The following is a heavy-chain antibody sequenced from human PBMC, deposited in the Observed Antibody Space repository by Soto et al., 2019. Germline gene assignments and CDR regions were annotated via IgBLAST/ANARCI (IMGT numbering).Heavy chain of an antibody. CDR2: IWYDGSNK. D-gene: IGHD7-27*01. J-gene: IGHJ4*02. CDR3: ARDLQTGDHDYFDY. V-gene: IGHV3-33*01. Sequence: SLRLSCAPSGFTFSTYYMHWVRQAPGRGLEWVSFIWYDGSNKYYVDSVKGRFTFSRDNSKNTLYLQMNSLRAEDTAVYYCARDLQTGDHDYFDYWGQGTLVTVSS. CDR1: GFTFSTYY.